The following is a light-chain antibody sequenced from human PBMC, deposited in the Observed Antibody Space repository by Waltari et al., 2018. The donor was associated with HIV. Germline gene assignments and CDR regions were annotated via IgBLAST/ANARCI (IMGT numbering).Light chain of an antibody. CDR3: AAWDVSLSGWV. J-gene: IGLJ3*02. CDR1: TSNIGSKF. CDR2: RKN. V-gene: IGLV1-47*01. Sequence: SVLTQPPSTSGTPGQKVTISCSGSTSNIGSKFVYWYQQFPGTAPKLLIYRKNERPSGVPDRFSGSKSGISASLAITGLRSEDEADYYCAAWDVSLSGWVFGGGTKLTVL.